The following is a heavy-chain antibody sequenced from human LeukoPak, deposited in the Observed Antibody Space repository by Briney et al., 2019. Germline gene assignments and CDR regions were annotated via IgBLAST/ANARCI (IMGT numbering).Heavy chain of an antibody. D-gene: IGHD2-15*01. J-gene: IGHJ4*02. Sequence: PGGSLRLSCAASGFTFSSYAMSWVRQAPGKGLEWVSAISGSGGSTYYADSVKGRFTISRDNSKNTLYLQMNSLRAEDAAVYYCAKDIVVVVAATRDDYWGQGTLVTVSS. V-gene: IGHV3-23*01. CDR3: AKDIVVVVAATRDDY. CDR1: GFTFSSYA. CDR2: ISGSGGST.